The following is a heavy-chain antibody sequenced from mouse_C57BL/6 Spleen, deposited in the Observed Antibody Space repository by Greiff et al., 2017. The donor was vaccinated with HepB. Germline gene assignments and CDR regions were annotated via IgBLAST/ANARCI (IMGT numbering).Heavy chain of an antibody. Sequence: QVQLQQPGAELVKPGASVKLSCKASGYTFTSYWMQWVKQRPGQGLEWIGEIDPSDSYTNYNQKFKGKATLTVDTSSSTAYMQLSILTSEDSAVYDCARHGSSGGFAYWGQRTLVTVSA. J-gene: IGHJ3*01. D-gene: IGHD1-1*01. CDR1: GYTFTSYW. V-gene: IGHV1-50*01. CDR3: ARHGSSGGFAY. CDR2: IDPSDSYT.